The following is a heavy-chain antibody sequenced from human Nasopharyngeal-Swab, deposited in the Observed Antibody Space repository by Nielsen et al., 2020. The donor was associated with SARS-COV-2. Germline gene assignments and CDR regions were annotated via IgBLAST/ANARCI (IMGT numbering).Heavy chain of an antibody. Sequence: GGSLRLSCAASEFTFSNAWMSWVRQAPGKGLEWVGRIKSKTDGGTTDYAAPVKGRFTISRDDSKNTLYLQMNSLKTEDTAVYYCTTPAEAAAATGYYYGMDVWGQGTTVTVSS. CDR1: EFTFSNAW. V-gene: IGHV3-15*01. D-gene: IGHD6-13*01. CDR3: TTPAEAAAATGYYYGMDV. CDR2: IKSKTDGGTT. J-gene: IGHJ6*02.